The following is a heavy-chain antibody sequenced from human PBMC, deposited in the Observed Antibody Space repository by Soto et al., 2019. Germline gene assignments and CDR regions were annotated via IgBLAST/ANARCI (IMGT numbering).Heavy chain of an antibody. CDR3: AKVQYSSGWYGDFDY. V-gene: IGHV3-23*01. CDR1: GFTFSSYA. J-gene: IGHJ4*02. CDR2: ISGSGGST. D-gene: IGHD6-19*01. Sequence: PGGSLRLSCAASGFTFSSYAMSWVRQAPGKGLEWVSAISGSGGSTYYADSVKGRFTISRDNSKNTLYLQMNSLRAEDTAVYYCAKVQYSSGWYGDFDYWGQGTLVTVSS.